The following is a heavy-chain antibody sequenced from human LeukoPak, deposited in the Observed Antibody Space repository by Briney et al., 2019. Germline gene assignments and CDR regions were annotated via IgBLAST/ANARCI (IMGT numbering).Heavy chain of an antibody. J-gene: IGHJ3*02. Sequence: SETLSLTCIVSGDSISSYYWSWIRQPPGKGLEWIGEINHSGSTNYNPSLKSRVTISVDTSKNQFSLKLSSVTTADTAVYYCARSPLGREDAFDIWGQGTMVTVSS. CDR2: INHSGST. CDR1: GDSISSYY. V-gene: IGHV4-34*01. D-gene: IGHD7-27*01. CDR3: ARSPLGREDAFDI.